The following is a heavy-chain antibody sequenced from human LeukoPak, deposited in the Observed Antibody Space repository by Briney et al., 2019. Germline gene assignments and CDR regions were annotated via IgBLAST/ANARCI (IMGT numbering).Heavy chain of an antibody. J-gene: IGHJ5*02. V-gene: IGHV3-21*01. Sequence: GGSLRLSCAASGFIFSSYSMNWVRQAPGKGLEWVSSISSSSTYIYYADSVKGRFTISRDNAKNSLYLQLNSLRAEDTAVYYCAKWSDELLFDPWGQGTLVTVSS. CDR1: GFIFSSYS. CDR3: AKWSDELLFDP. CDR2: ISSSSTYI. D-gene: IGHD1-26*01.